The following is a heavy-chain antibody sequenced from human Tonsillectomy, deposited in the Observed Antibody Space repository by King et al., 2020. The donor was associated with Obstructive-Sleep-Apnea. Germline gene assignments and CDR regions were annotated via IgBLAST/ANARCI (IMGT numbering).Heavy chain of an antibody. J-gene: IGHJ6*02. CDR3: ARDYSSSWYKTYYYYYGMDV. D-gene: IGHD6-13*01. CDR2: ISYDGSNK. V-gene: IGHV3-30-3*01. CDR1: GFTFSSYA. Sequence: VQLVESGGGVVQPGRSLRLSCAASGFTFSSYAMHWVRQAPGKGLEWVAVISYDGSNKYYADSVEGRFTISSDNSKNTLNLQMNSLRAEDTAVYYCARDYSSSWYKTYYYYYGMDVWGQGTTVTVSS.